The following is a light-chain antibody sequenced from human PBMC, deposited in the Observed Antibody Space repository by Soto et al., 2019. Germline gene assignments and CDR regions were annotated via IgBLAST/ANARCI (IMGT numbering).Light chain of an antibody. J-gene: IGKJ4*01. CDR1: QSVSGW. CDR2: DAS. CDR3: QQYYTYPT. V-gene: IGKV1-5*01. Sequence: DIQMTQSPSTLSASVGDTVTVTCRASQSVSGWLAWYQQKPGKAPKLLIYDASTLHSGVPSKFSGAGSGTEFTLTISSLQPEDFATYYCQQYYTYPTFGGGTKVDIK.